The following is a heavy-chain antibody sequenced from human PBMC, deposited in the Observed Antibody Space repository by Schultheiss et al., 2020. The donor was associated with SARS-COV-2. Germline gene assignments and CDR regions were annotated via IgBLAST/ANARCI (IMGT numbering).Heavy chain of an antibody. Sequence: ASVKVSCKASGYTFTGYYMHWVRQAPGQGLEWMGWISANNGNRNYAQKFQERVTITRDMSTSTAYMELSSLRSEDTAVYYCAAASPIPTSWFDPWGQGTLVTVSS. CDR2: ISANNGNR. D-gene: IGHD2-21*01. J-gene: IGHJ5*02. CDR3: AAASPIPTSWFDP. CDR1: GYTFTGYY. V-gene: IGHV1-2*02.